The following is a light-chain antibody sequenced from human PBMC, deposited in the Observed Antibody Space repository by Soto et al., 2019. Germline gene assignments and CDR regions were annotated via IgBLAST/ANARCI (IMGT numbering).Light chain of an antibody. CDR2: EVS. Sequence: QSALTQPPSASGSAGQSVTISCTGTSSDVGGYNYVSWYQQYPGKAPKLMIYEVSKRPSGVPDRFSGSKSANTASLTVSGLQAEDEADYYCSSYAGSNNFVLFGGGTKLTVL. V-gene: IGLV2-8*01. J-gene: IGLJ2*01. CDR3: SSYAGSNNFVL. CDR1: SSDVGGYNY.